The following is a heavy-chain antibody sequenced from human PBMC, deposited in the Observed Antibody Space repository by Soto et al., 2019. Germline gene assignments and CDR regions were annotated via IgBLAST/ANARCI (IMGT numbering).Heavy chain of an antibody. J-gene: IGHJ6*04. CDR3: ARYKSNYYYGMDV. CDR2: IYYSGST. CDR1: GGSISSYY. Sequence: SETLSLTCTVSGGSISSYYWSWIRQPPGKGLECIGYIYYSGSTNYNPSLKSRVTISVDTSKNQFSLKLSSVTAADTAVYYCARYKSNYYYGMDVWGKGTTVTVSS. D-gene: IGHD1-20*01. V-gene: IGHV4-59*01.